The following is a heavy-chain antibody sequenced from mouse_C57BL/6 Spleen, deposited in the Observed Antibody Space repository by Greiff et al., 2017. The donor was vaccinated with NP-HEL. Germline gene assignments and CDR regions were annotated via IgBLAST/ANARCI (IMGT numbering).Heavy chain of an antibody. CDR1: GFNIKNTY. Sequence: EVQLQQSVAELVRPRASVKLSCTASGFNIKNTYMHWVKQRPEQGLEWIGRIDPANGNTKYAPKFQGKATITADTSSNTAYLQLSSLTSEDTAIYYGVRSNYGRSPDWYLDVWGTGTTVTVSS. D-gene: IGHD1-1*01. V-gene: IGHV14-3*01. CDR3: VRSNYGRSPDWYLDV. J-gene: IGHJ1*03. CDR2: IDPANGNT.